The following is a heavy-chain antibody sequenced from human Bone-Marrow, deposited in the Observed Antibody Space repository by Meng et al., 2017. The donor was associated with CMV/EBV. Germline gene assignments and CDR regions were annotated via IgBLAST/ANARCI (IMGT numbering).Heavy chain of an antibody. J-gene: IGHJ5*02. D-gene: IGHD3-3*01. CDR3: TTSSYYDFWSGYLTSGWFDP. CDR1: GFTFSNAW. V-gene: IGHV3-15*01. Sequence: LSLTCAASGFTFSNAWMSWVRQAPGKGLEWVGRIKNKTDGGTTDYAAPVKGRFTISRDDSKNTLYLQMNSLKTEDTAVYYCTTSSYYDFWSGYLTSGWFDPWGQGTLVTVSS. CDR2: IKNKTDGGTT.